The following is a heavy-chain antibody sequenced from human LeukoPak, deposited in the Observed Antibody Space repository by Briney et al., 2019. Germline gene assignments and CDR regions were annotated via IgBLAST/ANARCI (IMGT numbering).Heavy chain of an antibody. D-gene: IGHD1-26*01. Sequence: PGRSLRLSCAASGFTFSSYAMHWVRQAPGKGLEWVAVISYDGSNKYYADSVKGRFTISRDNSKNTLYLQMNSLRAEDTAVYYCARDGVLDADQWEPVTHFDYWGQGTLVTFSS. V-gene: IGHV3-30-3*01. CDR2: ISYDGSNK. J-gene: IGHJ4*02. CDR1: GFTFSSYA. CDR3: ARDGVLDADQWEPVTHFDY.